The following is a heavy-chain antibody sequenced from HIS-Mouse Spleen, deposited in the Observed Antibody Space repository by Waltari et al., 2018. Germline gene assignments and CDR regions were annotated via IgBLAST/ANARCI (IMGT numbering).Heavy chain of an antibody. CDR2: IRSKANSYAT. Sequence: EVQLVESGGGLVQPGGSLKLSCAASGFTISGSAMHWVRQASGKGLGWGGRIRSKANSYATAYAASVKGRFTISRDDSKNTAYLQMNSLKTEDTAVYYCTRPAAGALIDYWGQGTLVTVSS. D-gene: IGHD6-13*01. J-gene: IGHJ4*02. V-gene: IGHV3-73*01. CDR3: TRPAAGALIDY. CDR1: GFTISGSA.